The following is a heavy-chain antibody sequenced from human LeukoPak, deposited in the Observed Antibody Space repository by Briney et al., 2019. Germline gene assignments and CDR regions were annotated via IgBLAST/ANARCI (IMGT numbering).Heavy chain of an antibody. CDR3: ARQAAAGPNWFDP. CDR1: GGSISSYY. CDR2: IYYSGST. J-gene: IGHJ5*02. V-gene: IGHV4-59*08. Sequence: SETLSLTCTVSGGSISSYYWSWFRQPPGKGLEWIGYIYYSGSTNYNPSLKSRVTISVDTSKNQFSLKLSSVTAADTAVYYCARQAAAGPNWFDPWGQGTLVTVSS. D-gene: IGHD6-13*01.